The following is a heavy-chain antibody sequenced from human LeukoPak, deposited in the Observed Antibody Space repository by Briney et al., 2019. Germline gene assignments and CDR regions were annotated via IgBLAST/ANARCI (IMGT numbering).Heavy chain of an antibody. CDR2: INHSGST. D-gene: IGHD6-13*01. J-gene: IGHJ6*02. Sequence: KPSETLSLTCAVYGGSFSGYYWSWIRQPPGKGLEWIGEINHSGSTSYNPSLKSRVTISVDTSKNQFSLKLSSVTAADTAVYYCARADGSSLWYYYYGMDVWGQGTTVTVSS. CDR1: GGSFSGYY. CDR3: ARADGSSLWYYYYGMDV. V-gene: IGHV4-34*01.